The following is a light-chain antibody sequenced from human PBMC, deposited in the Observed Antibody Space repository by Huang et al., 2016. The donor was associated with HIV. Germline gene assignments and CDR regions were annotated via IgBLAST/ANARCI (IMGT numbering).Light chain of an antibody. CDR2: AAS. CDR1: QSISNS. Sequence: IQMTQSPSSLSASVGDRVTLTCRASQSISNSLNWYQQKQGKAPKRLIYAASSLESGVPSRFSGTGYGTDFTLTISSLQPEDFATYYCQQSYSTITFGPGTKVDIK. V-gene: IGKV1-39*01. CDR3: QQSYSTIT. J-gene: IGKJ3*01.